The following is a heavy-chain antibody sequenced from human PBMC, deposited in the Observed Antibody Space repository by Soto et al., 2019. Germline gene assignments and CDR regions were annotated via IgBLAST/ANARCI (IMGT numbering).Heavy chain of an antibody. CDR3: AKLTVYYYDSSGYYDD. J-gene: IGHJ4*02. V-gene: IGHV3-23*01. Sequence: GGSLRLSCAASGFTFSSYAMSWVRQAPGRGLEWVSAISGSGGSTYYADSVKGRFTISRDNSKNTLYLQMNSLRAEDTAVYYCAKLTVYYYDSSGYYDDWGQGTLVTV. D-gene: IGHD3-22*01. CDR2: ISGSGGST. CDR1: GFTFSSYA.